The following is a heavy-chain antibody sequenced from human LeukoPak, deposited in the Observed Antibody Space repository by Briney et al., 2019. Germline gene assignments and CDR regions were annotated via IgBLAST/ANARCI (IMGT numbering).Heavy chain of an antibody. Sequence: GGTLRLSCAASGFTFSSYGMSWVRQAPGKGLEWVSAISGSGDSTYYADSVKGRFTISRDNSKNTLYLQMNSLRADDTAVYYCARPSCSSGWGLNPAYYYYMDVWGKGTTVTVSS. J-gene: IGHJ6*03. CDR3: ARPSCSSGWGLNPAYYYYMDV. D-gene: IGHD6-19*01. V-gene: IGHV3-23*01. CDR1: GFTFSSYG. CDR2: ISGSGDST.